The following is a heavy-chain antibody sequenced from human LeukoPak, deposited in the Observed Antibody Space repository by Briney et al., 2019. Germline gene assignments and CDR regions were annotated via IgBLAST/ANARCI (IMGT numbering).Heavy chain of an antibody. V-gene: IGHV4-4*02. J-gene: IGHJ4*02. Sequence: SGTLSLTCAVSGGSISSSNWWSWVRQPPGKGLEWIGEIYHSGSTNYNPSLKSRVTISVDTSKNQFSLKLSSVTAADTAVYYCARGPKAQYYYDSSGYYADYWGQGTLVTVSS. CDR2: IYHSGST. CDR3: ARGPKAQYYYDSSGYYADY. CDR1: GGSISSSNW. D-gene: IGHD3-22*01.